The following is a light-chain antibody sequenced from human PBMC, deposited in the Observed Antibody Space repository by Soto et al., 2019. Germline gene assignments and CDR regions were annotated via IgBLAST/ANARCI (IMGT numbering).Light chain of an antibody. CDR2: DVT. CDR3: SSYTDRKHLV. V-gene: IGLV2-8*01. Sequence: QSVLTQSSSASGSPGQSVTISCTGTSSDIGGYNSVSWYQQHPGKAPKVMIYDVTKRPSGVPDRFSGSKSGNTASLTVSALQAEDEADYYSSSYTDRKHLVFGTGTKLTVL. J-gene: IGLJ1*01. CDR1: SSDIGGYNS.